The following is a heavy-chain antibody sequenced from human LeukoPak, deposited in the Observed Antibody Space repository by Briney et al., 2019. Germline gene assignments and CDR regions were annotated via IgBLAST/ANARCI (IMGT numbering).Heavy chain of an antibody. Sequence: GGSLRLSCAASGFTFNTYAIHWVRQAPGKGLEWVALISYDGNNKYYADSVRGRFTISRDNSKNTLYLQMNSLRAEDTAVYYCAREKEIAVAGTPLDYWGQGTLVTVSS. CDR1: GFTFNTYA. CDR2: ISYDGNNK. V-gene: IGHV3-30*07. CDR3: AREKEIAVAGTPLDY. D-gene: IGHD6-19*01. J-gene: IGHJ4*02.